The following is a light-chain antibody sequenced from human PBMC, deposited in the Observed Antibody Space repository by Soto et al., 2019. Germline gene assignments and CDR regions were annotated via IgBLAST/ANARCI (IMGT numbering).Light chain of an antibody. Sequence: DIQMTQSPSTLSASVGDRVTITCRASHSISSWLAWYQQKPGKAPKLLIYDASSLQSGVPSRFSGSGSGTDFTLTINSLQPEDFATYFCQQSYRTPFTFGQGTRLEIK. J-gene: IGKJ5*01. CDR2: DAS. CDR3: QQSYRTPFT. V-gene: IGKV1-39*01. CDR1: HSISSW.